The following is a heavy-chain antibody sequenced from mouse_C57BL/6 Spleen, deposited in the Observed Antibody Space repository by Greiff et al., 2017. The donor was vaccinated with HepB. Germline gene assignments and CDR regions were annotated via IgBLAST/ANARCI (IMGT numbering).Heavy chain of an antibody. D-gene: IGHD2-10*02. CDR2: ISYSGST. Sequence: EVKLMESGPGMVKPSQSLSLTCTVSGYSITSGYDWHLIRHFPGNKLEWMGYISYSGSTNYNPSLKSRISITHDTSKSHFFLKLNSVTTEDTATYYCARGYGKRFAYWGQGTLVTVSA. V-gene: IGHV3-1*01. J-gene: IGHJ3*01. CDR3: ARGYGKRFAY. CDR1: GYSITSGYD.